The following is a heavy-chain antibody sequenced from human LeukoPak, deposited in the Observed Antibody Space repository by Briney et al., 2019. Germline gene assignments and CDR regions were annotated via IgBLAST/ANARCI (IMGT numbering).Heavy chain of an antibody. CDR3: ASKPAATDY. D-gene: IGHD2-2*01. CDR2: ISSSSSTI. J-gene: IGHJ4*02. Sequence: GGSLRLSCAASGFTFSSYSMNWVRQAPGKGLEWVSYISSSSSTIYYADSVKGRFTISRDNAKNSLYLQMNSLRAEDTAVYYCASKPAATDYWGQGTLVTVSS. CDR1: GFTFSSYS. V-gene: IGHV3-48*01.